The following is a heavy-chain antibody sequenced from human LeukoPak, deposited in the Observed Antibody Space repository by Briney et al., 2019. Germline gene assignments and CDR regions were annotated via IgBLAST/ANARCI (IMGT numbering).Heavy chain of an antibody. J-gene: IGHJ4*02. CDR3: ARVRVAAAGIDY. D-gene: IGHD6-13*01. CDR1: GDSISSYY. Sequence: SETLSLTCTVSGDSISSYYWTWIRQPPGKGLEWIGYIYYSGSTNYNPSLKSRVTISVDTSKNQFSLKLSSVTAADTAVYFCARVRVAAAGIDYWGQGTLVTVSS. CDR2: IYYSGST. V-gene: IGHV4-59*01.